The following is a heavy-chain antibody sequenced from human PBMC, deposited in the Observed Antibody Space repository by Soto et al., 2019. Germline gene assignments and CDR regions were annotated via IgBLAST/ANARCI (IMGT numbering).Heavy chain of an antibody. CDR2: INPASGHT. Sequence: QVQLVQSGAEVKKPGASVKVSCKASGYTFTTYALHWVRQAPGQRPEWMGWINPASGHTKYSKKIQDRMTITRDTSASAGYMEMSSLRSEDTAVYYCGRTVVGATGEILYNAMDVWGQGTTVTVSS. D-gene: IGHD1-26*01. CDR1: GYTFTTYA. J-gene: IGHJ6*02. V-gene: IGHV1-3*01. CDR3: GRTVVGATGEILYNAMDV.